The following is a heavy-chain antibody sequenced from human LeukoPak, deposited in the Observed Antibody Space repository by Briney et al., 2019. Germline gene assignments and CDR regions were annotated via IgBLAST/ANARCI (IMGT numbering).Heavy chain of an antibody. CDR1: GYSFTSYW. V-gene: IGHV5-10-1*01. D-gene: IGHD3-10*01. CDR2: IDPSDSYT. J-gene: IGHJ6*02. Sequence: GESLKISCQGSGYSFTSYWISWVRQMPGKGLEWMGRIDPSDSYTNYSPSFQGHVTISADKSISTAYLQWSSLKASDTAMYYCARRHNYYGSGSYPLDYGMDVWGQGTTVTVSS. CDR3: ARRHNYYGSGSYPLDYGMDV.